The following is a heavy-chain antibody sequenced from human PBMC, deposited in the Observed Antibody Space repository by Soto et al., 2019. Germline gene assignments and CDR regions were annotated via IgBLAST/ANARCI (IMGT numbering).Heavy chain of an antibody. D-gene: IGHD5-18*01. CDR2: VTASGDST. J-gene: IGHJ5*01. CDR1: GFRFNNYA. V-gene: IGHV3-23*01. CDR3: ERERIQLWFD. Sequence: EVPLFESGGRAAQPGGSLRLSCEASGFRFNNYAMSWFRQSPGTVVKWVSAVTASGDSTYYAASVKGRFTISRDNSKNTLFLQMNSLRAEDTAVYYCERERIQLWFD.